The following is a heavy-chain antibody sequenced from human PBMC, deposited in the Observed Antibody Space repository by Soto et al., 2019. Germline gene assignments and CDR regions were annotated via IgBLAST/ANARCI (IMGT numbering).Heavy chain of an antibody. CDR2: IYYSGST. Sequence: QVQLQESGPGLVKPSETLSLTCTVSGGSISSYYWSWIRQPPGKGLEWIGYIYYSGSTNYNPSLKSRVTISVDTSKNQFSLKLSSVTAADTAVYYCAREAMTGYCISTSCYRGYDGMDVWGQGTTVTVSS. J-gene: IGHJ6*02. V-gene: IGHV4-59*01. CDR1: GGSISSYY. CDR3: AREAMTGYCISTSCYRGYDGMDV. D-gene: IGHD2-2*01.